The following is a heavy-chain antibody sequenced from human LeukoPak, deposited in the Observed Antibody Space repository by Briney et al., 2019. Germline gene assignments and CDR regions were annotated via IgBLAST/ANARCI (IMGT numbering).Heavy chain of an antibody. CDR3: ARGPLVRGVIMGYFDY. CDR1: GGSFSGYY. J-gene: IGHJ4*02. CDR2: INHSGST. V-gene: IGHV4-34*01. D-gene: IGHD3-10*01. Sequence: SETLSLTCAVYGGSFSGYYWSWIRQPPGKGLEWIGEINHSGSTNYNPSLKSRVTISVDTSKNQFSLKLSSVTAADTAVYYCARGPLVRGVIMGYFDYWGQGTLVTVSS.